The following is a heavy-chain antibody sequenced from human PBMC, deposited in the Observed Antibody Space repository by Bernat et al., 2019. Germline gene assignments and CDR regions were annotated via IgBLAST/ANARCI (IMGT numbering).Heavy chain of an antibody. V-gene: IGHV4-34*01. D-gene: IGHD2-21*02. CDR1: GGSFSGYY. Sequence: QVQLQQWGAGLLKPSETLSLTCAVYGGSFSGYYWSWIRQPPGKGLEWIGEINHSGSTNYNPSLKSRVTISVDTSKNQFSLKLSSVTAADTAVYYCARDCGGDCYHDYWGQGTLVTVSS. CDR3: ARDCGGDCYHDY. J-gene: IGHJ4*02. CDR2: INHSGST.